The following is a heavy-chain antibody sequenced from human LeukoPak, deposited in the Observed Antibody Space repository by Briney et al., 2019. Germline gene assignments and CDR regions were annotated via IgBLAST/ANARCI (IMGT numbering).Heavy chain of an antibody. CDR2: ISGSGGRT. V-gene: IGHV3-23*01. CDR3: AKVIDYGDYYDY. D-gene: IGHD4-17*01. J-gene: IGHJ4*02. Sequence: PGGSLRLSCAASGFTFSTYAMSWVRQAPGKGLEWVSVISGSGGRTYYADSVKGRFTISRDNSKNTLYLQMNSLRAEDTAVYYCAKVIDYGDYYDYWGQGTLVTVSS. CDR1: GFTFSTYA.